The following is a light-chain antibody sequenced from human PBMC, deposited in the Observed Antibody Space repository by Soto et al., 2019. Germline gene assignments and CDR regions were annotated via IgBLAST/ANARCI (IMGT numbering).Light chain of an antibody. J-gene: IGKJ4*01. CDR3: LQFNNYPLT. Sequence: AIQLTQSPSSLSASVGDRVTITCRASQGISSGLAWYQQKPGNAPELLIYDASSLESGVPSRFSGSGSGSDFALTISSLQPEDFASYYCLQFNNYPLTFGGGTKVDIK. V-gene: IGKV1D-13*01. CDR1: QGISSG. CDR2: DAS.